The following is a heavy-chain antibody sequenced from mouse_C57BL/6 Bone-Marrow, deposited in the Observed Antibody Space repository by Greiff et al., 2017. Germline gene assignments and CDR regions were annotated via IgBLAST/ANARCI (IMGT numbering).Heavy chain of an antibody. CDR3: ARSLTYYGSSNGY. V-gene: IGHV2-9-1*01. CDR1: GFSLTSYA. Sequence: VKVVESGPGLVAPSQSLSITCTVSGFSLTSYAISWVRQPPGKGLEWLGVIWTGGGTNYNSALKSRLSISKDNSKSQVFLKMNSLQTDDTARYXGARSLTYYGSSNGYWGQGTTLTVSS. J-gene: IGHJ2*01. D-gene: IGHD1-1*01. CDR2: IWTGGGT.